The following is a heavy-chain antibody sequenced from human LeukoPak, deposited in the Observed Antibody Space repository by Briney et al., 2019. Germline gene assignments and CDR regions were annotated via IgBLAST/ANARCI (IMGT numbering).Heavy chain of an antibody. CDR3: AKGSVRAAAAPNWFDP. V-gene: IGHV4-34*01. J-gene: IGHJ5*02. D-gene: IGHD6-13*01. Sequence: SETLSLTCAVYGGSFSGYYWSWIRQPPGKGLEWIGEINHSGSANYNPSLKSRVTISVDTSKNQFSLKLSSVTAADTAVYYCAKGSVRAAAAPNWFDPWGQGTLVTVSS. CDR2: INHSGSA. CDR1: GGSFSGYY.